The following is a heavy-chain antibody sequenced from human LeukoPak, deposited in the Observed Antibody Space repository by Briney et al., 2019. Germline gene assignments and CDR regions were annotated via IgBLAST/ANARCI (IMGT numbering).Heavy chain of an antibody. Sequence: SETLSLTCTVSGGSINSYYWSWIRQSPGKGLEWIGYIYYNGSTNYNPSLKSRVTISLDTSKNQFPLKLSSVTAADTAVYYCATSPPNYDFWSGYFSGAYYYYGMDVWGQGTTVTVS. CDR2: IYYNGST. CDR1: GGSINSYY. D-gene: IGHD3-3*01. J-gene: IGHJ6*02. V-gene: IGHV4-59*08. CDR3: ATSPPNYDFWSGYFSGAYYYYGMDV.